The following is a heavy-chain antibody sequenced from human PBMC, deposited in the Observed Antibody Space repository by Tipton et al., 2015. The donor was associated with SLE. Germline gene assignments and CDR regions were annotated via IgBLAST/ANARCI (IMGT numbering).Heavy chain of an antibody. Sequence: SLRLSCAASGFTFSSYAMGWVRQAPGKGLEWVSAISNSGGRTYYADSVKGRFTISRDNSKNTLYLQMNILRAEDTAVYYCGKETRTIVVADYWGQGTLVTVSS. J-gene: IGHJ4*02. CDR3: GKETRTIVVADY. CDR2: ISNSGGRT. D-gene: IGHD2-21*01. CDR1: GFTFSSYA. V-gene: IGHV3-23*01.